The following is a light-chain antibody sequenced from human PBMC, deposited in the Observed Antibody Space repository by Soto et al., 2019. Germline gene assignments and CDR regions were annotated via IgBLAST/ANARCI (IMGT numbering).Light chain of an antibody. CDR2: EVS. Sequence: QSVLTQPPSASGSPGQSVTISCTGTSSDVGGYNYVSWYQQHPDKAPKLIIYEVSKRPSGVPDRFSGSKSGNTASLTISGLQAEDEADYYCSSYRSDTTYVFGTGTKVTVL. CDR3: SSYRSDTTYV. V-gene: IGLV2-8*01. J-gene: IGLJ1*01. CDR1: SSDVGGYNY.